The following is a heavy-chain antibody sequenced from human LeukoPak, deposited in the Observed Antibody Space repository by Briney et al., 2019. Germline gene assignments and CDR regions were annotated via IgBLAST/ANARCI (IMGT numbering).Heavy chain of an antibody. D-gene: IGHD5-24*01. J-gene: IGHJ4*02. CDR1: GYTFTSYA. CDR3: ARMASDTPLGY. V-gene: IGHV1-3*01. CDR2: INAGNGNT. Sequence: ASVKVSCKASGYTFTSYAMHWVRLAPGQRLGWMGWINAGNGNTKYSQKFQGRVTITRDTSASTAYMELSSLRSEDTAVCYCARMASDTPLGYWGQGTLVTASS.